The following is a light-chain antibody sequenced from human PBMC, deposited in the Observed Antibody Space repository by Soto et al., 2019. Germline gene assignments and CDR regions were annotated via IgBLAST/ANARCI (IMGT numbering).Light chain of an antibody. CDR3: CSYAGDSYV. CDR2: DVS. V-gene: IGLV2-23*02. J-gene: IGLJ1*01. CDR1: SSDVGNYNL. Sequence: QSGLTQPASVSGSPGQSITISCSGTSSDVGNYNLVSWYQQHPGKAPKLMIYDVSKRPSGVSNRFSGSKSGNTASLTISGLQADDEADYYCCSYAGDSYVFGTGTKVPVL.